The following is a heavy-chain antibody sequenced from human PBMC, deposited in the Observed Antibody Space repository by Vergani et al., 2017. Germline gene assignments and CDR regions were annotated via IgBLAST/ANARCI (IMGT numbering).Heavy chain of an antibody. V-gene: IGHV4-59*02. CDR1: GASVNSYY. Sequence: QVQLQESGPGLVKPSQTLSLTCTVSGASVNSYYWSWIRQPPGKGLEWMGYVSFRGDTLYDPSVKGRMTISLNTSSNQFPLYLTSVTAADTAVYYCARSRIYYGAGSPDYWGQGTLVTVSS. J-gene: IGHJ4*02. CDR3: ARSRIYYGAGSPDY. D-gene: IGHD3-10*01. CDR2: VSFRGDT.